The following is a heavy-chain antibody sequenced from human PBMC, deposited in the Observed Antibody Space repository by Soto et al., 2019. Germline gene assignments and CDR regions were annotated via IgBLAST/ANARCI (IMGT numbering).Heavy chain of an antibody. D-gene: IGHD5-12*01. CDR1: GYTFTNYY. J-gene: IGHJ4*02. CDR2: IHYSGATP. Sequence: ASVKVPCKASGYTFTNYYMHWVRQAPGQGLEWMGVIHYSGATPTYAQKFQGRVTMARDTSTSTVYVELSSLTSDDTALYYCAREGPPSHGYIRLYFFDYWGQGTLVTVSS. CDR3: AREGPPSHGYIRLYFFDY. V-gene: IGHV1-46*01.